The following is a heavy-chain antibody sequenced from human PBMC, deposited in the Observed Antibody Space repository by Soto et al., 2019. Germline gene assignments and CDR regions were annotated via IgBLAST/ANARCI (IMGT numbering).Heavy chain of an antibody. Sequence: PGGSLRLSCAASGFTFSSYAMHWVRQAPGKGLEWVAVISYDGSNKYYADSVKGRFTISRDNSKNTLYLQMNSLRAEDTAVYYCARVRGSYSQDAFDIWGQGTMVTVSS. V-gene: IGHV3-30-3*01. J-gene: IGHJ3*02. CDR3: ARVRGSYSQDAFDI. CDR2: ISYDGSNK. CDR1: GFTFSSYA. D-gene: IGHD1-26*01.